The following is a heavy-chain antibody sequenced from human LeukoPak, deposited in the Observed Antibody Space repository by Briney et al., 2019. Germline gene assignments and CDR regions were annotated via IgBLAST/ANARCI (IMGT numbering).Heavy chain of an antibody. D-gene: IGHD6-19*01. Sequence: SGGSLRLSCAASGFTFSSYAMHWVRQAPGKGLEWVAVISYDGSNKYYADSVKGRFTISRDNSKNTLYLQMNSLRAEDTAVYYCAREDRVTSGSGWNGGFDYWGQGTLVTVSS. J-gene: IGHJ4*02. CDR3: AREDRVTSGSGWNGGFDY. CDR1: GFTFSSYA. CDR2: ISYDGSNK. V-gene: IGHV3-30-3*01.